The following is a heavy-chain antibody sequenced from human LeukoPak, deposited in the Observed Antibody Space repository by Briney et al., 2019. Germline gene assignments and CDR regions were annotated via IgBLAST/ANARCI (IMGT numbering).Heavy chain of an antibody. D-gene: IGHD2-15*01. V-gene: IGHV4-59*08. Sequence: SETLSLTCTVSGGSISSYYWSWIRQPPGKGLEWIGYIYYSGSTNYNPSLKSRVTMSVDTSKNQFSLKLSSVTAADTAVYYCARQQRGSCTGGSCYPCYFDYWGQGTLVTVSS. J-gene: IGHJ4*02. CDR3: ARQQRGSCTGGSCYPCYFDY. CDR1: GGSISSYY. CDR2: IYYSGST.